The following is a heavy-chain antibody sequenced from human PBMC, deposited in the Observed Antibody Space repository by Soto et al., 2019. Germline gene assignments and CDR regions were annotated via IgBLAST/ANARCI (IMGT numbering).Heavy chain of an antibody. J-gene: IGHJ5*01. CDR1: GFTFNDHA. CDR3: AKDNRDYGFDS. V-gene: IGHV3-9*01. Sequence: EVQLVESGGGLVQPGRSLRLSCAASGFTFNDHAMHWVRQAPGKGLEWVSGMSWHSDTIVYVDSVKGRFTISRDNAKSSLYLQLNSLRAEDTALYYCAKDNRDYGFDSWGQGTLVTVSS. D-gene: IGHD4-17*01. CDR2: MSWHSDTI.